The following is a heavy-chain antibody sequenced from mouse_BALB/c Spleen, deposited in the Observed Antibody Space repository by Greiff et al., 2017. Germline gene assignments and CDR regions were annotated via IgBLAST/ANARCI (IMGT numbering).Heavy chain of an antibody. CDR3: ARRGMITTGYYYAMDY. V-gene: IGHV14-3*02. CDR2: IDPANGNT. J-gene: IGHJ4*01. Sequence: EVQLQQSGAELVKPGASVKLSCTASGFNIKDTYMHWVKQRPEQGLEWIGRIDPANGNTKYDPKFQGKATITADTSSNTAYLQLSSLTSEDSAVYYCARRGMITTGYYYAMDYWGQGTSVTVSS. CDR1: GFNIKDTY. D-gene: IGHD2-4*01.